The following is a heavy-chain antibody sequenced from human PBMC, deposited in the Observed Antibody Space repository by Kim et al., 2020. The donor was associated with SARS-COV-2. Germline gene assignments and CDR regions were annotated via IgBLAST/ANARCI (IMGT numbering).Heavy chain of an antibody. CDR1: GGSFSGYY. CDR3: ARVHYDYVWGSYRQLGVLDY. V-gene: IGHV4-34*01. D-gene: IGHD3-16*02. J-gene: IGHJ4*02. CDR2: INHSGST. Sequence: SETLSLTCAVYGGSFSGYYWSWIRQPPGKGLEWIGEINHSGSTNYNPSLKSRVTISVDTSKNQFSLKLSSVTAADTAVYYCARVHYDYVWGSYRQLGVLDYWGQGTLVTVSS.